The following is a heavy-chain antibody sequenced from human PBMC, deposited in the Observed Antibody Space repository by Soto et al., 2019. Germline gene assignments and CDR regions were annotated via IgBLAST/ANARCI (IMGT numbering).Heavy chain of an antibody. CDR2: ISYDGSNK. Sequence: PGGSLRLSCAAPGLTFSNYGMHWVRQAPGKGLEWVAVISYDGSNKYYADSVKGRFTISRDNSKNTLYLQMNSLRVEDTAVYYCAKPDDLGYCSGGSCPNWFDPWGQGTLVTVSS. V-gene: IGHV3-30*18. CDR1: GLTFSNYG. D-gene: IGHD2-15*01. J-gene: IGHJ5*02. CDR3: AKPDDLGYCSGGSCPNWFDP.